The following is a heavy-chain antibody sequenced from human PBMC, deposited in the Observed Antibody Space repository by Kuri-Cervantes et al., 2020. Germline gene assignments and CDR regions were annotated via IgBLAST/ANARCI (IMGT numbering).Heavy chain of an antibody. D-gene: IGHD2-15*01. CDR3: TTDAGKLGYCSGGSCYSGYYYGMDV. Sequence: ETLSLTCAASGFTFSNAWMSWVRQAPGKGLEWVGRIKSKTDGGTTDYAAPVKGRFTISRDDSKNTLYLQMNSLKTEDTAVYYCTTDAGKLGYCSGGSCYSGYYYGMDVWGQGTTVTVSS. CDR1: GFTFSNAW. V-gene: IGHV3-15*01. J-gene: IGHJ6*02. CDR2: IKSKTDGGTT.